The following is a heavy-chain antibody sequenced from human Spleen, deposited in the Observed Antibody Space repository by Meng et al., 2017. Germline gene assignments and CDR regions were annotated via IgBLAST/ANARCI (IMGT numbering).Heavy chain of an antibody. CDR2: IYYTGTS. Sequence: GSLRLSCTVSGGSISSYYWSWIRQPPGKGLEWIGYIYYTGTSNYNPSLKSRVTMSVDMSKNQFSLNLSSVTAADTAIYYCARGHGGNSDHFDNWGQGTLVTVSS. V-gene: IGHV4-59*01. CDR1: GGSISSYY. J-gene: IGHJ4*02. D-gene: IGHD4-23*01. CDR3: ARGHGGNSDHFDN.